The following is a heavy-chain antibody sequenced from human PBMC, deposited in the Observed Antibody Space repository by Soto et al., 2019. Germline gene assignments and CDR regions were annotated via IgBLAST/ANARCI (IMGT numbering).Heavy chain of an antibody. CDR2: IYHSGST. J-gene: IGHJ5*02. Sequence: SSETLSLTCAVSGGSISSGGYSWNWIRQPPGKGLEWIGYIYHSGSTLYNPSLKSRVTISVDKSKNQFSLKLSSVTAADTAVYYGARNPLERTWLEPWDQGTLVTVFS. V-gene: IGHV4-30-2*01. CDR3: ARNPLERTWLEP. CDR1: GGSISSGGYS.